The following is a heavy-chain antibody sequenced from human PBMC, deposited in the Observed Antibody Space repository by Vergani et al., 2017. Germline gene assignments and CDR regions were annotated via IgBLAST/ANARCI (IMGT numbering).Heavy chain of an antibody. J-gene: IGHJ4*02. CDR3: ARSGQIDY. CDR2: IYTSGST. V-gene: IGHV4-61*02. Sequence: QLQLQESGSGLVKPSQTLSLTCTVSGGSISSGSYYWSWIRQPAGKGLEWIGRIYTSGSTNYNPSLKSRVTISVDTSKNQFSLKLSSVTAADTAVYYCARSGQIDYWGQGTLVTVSS. CDR1: GGSISSGSYY.